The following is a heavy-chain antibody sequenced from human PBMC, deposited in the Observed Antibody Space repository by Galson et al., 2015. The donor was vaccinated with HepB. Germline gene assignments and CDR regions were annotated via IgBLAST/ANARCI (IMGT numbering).Heavy chain of an antibody. Sequence: SETLSLTCTVSGGSISSYYWSWIRQPPGKGLEWIGHIYNNGSTNYNPSLKSRVTISVDTSKKQVSLKLSSVTAADTAVYYCARDVRFLGWYVYSGYFDPWGQGTQVTVSS. D-gene: IGHD3-3*01. CDR1: GGSISSYY. CDR2: IYNNGST. CDR3: ARDVRFLGWYVYSGYFDP. J-gene: IGHJ5*02. V-gene: IGHV4-59*01.